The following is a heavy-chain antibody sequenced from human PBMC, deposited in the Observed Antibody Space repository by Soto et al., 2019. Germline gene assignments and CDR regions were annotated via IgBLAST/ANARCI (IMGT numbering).Heavy chain of an antibody. D-gene: IGHD4-4*01. J-gene: IGHJ4*02. CDR1: GFTFSSYS. CDR3: ASTEGLTVTTYGLFDY. CDR2: ISSSSSTI. Sequence: GGSVRLSCAASGFTFSSYSMNWVRQAPGKGLEWVSYISSSSSTIYYADSVKGRFTISRDNAENSLYLQMNSLRDEDTAVYYCASTEGLTVTTYGLFDYWGQGTLVTVSS. V-gene: IGHV3-48*02.